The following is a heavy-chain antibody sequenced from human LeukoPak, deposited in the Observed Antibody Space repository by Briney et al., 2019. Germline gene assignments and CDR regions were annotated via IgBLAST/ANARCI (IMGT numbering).Heavy chain of an antibody. V-gene: IGHV3-7*01. D-gene: IGHD3-22*01. CDR2: IKQDGSEK. CDR1: GFTFSSYW. CDR3: ARDLRDGYYDSSGYAFDI. J-gene: IGHJ3*02. Sequence: GGSLRLSCAASGFTFSSYWMSWVRQAPGKGLEWVANIKQDGSEKYYVDSVKGRFTISRDNAKNSLYLQMNSLRAEDTAGYYCARDLRDGYYDSSGYAFDIWGQGTMVTVSS.